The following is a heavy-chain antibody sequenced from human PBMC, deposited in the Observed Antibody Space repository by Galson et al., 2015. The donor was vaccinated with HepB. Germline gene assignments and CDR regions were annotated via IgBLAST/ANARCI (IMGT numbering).Heavy chain of an antibody. CDR2: INSDGSST. Sequence: SLRLSCAASGFTFSSYWMHWVRQAPGKGLVWVSRINSDGSSTSYADSVKGRFTISRDNAKNTLYLQMNSLRAEDTAVYYCARVGRKSFSVGANPFDYWGQGTLVTVSS. CDR1: GFTFSSYW. J-gene: IGHJ4*02. D-gene: IGHD1-26*01. CDR3: ARVGRKSFSVGANPFDY. V-gene: IGHV3-74*01.